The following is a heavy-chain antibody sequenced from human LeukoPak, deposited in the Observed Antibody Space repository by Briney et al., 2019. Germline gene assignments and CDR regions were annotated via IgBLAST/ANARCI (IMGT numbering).Heavy chain of an antibody. V-gene: IGHV1-69*13. Sequence: GASVTVSCTASGDTFSSYAISWVRQAPGQGLEWMGGIIPIFGTANYAQKFQGRVTITADESTSTAYMELSSLRSEDTAVYYCARGGWSDWTQFDYWGQGTLVTVSS. CDR1: GDTFSSYA. CDR2: IIPIFGTA. CDR3: ARGGWSDWTQFDY. J-gene: IGHJ4*02. D-gene: IGHD6-19*01.